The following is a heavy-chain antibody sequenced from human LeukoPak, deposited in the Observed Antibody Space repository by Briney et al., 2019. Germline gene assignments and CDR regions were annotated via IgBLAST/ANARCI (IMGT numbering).Heavy chain of an antibody. CDR1: GGTFSSYA. J-gene: IGHJ4*02. V-gene: IGHV1-69*13. CDR3: ARGKSRSGGAYLDF. CDR2: IIPIFGTA. D-gene: IGHD6-13*01. Sequence: GASVKVSCKASGGTFSSYAISWVRQAPGQGLEWMGGIIPIFGTANYAQKFQGRVTITADESTSTAYMELSSLRSEDTAVYYCARGKSRSGGAYLDFLGQGTLVTVSS.